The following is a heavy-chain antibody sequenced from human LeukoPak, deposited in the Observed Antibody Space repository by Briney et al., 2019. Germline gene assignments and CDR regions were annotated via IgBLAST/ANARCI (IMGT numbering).Heavy chain of an antibody. Sequence: PSETLSLTCTVSGGSISDSDDYGGWIRQPPGKGLEWIGSIYNSGGTYYNPSLKSRVTMSVDKSKNQFFLKLSSVTAADTAVYYCARAYCVGDCSVLHIYFDNWGQGTLVTVSS. CDR3: ARAYCVGDCSVLHIYFDN. D-gene: IGHD2-21*02. J-gene: IGHJ4*02. V-gene: IGHV4-39*07. CDR1: GGSISDSDDY. CDR2: IYNSGGT.